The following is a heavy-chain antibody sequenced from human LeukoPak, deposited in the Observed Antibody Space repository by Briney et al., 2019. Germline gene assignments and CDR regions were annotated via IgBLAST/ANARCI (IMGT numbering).Heavy chain of an antibody. CDR2: IYTSGST. J-gene: IGHJ6*03. CDR3: ARGFIVGTTERYYYYYMDV. V-gene: IGHV4-61*02. CDR1: GGSISSGDYY. Sequence: PSETLSLTCTVSGGSISSGDYYWSWIRQPAGKGLEWIGRIYTSGSTNYNPSLKSRVTMSVDTSKNQFSLKLSSVTAADTAVYYCARGFIVGTTERYYYYYMDVWGKGTTVTVSS. D-gene: IGHD1-26*01.